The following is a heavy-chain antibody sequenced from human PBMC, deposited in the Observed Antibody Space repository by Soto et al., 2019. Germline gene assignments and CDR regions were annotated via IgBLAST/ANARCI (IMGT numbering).Heavy chain of an antibody. J-gene: IGHJ4*02. CDR3: AGRR. Sequence: GGSLRLSCAASGFTFSSYAMHWVRQAPGKGLEWVAIISYDGSNKYYADSVKGRFTISRDNSKNTLYLQMNSLRAEDTAVYYCAGRRWGQGTLVTVSS. V-gene: IGHV3-30-3*01. D-gene: IGHD1-26*01. CDR1: GFTFSSYA. CDR2: ISYDGSNK.